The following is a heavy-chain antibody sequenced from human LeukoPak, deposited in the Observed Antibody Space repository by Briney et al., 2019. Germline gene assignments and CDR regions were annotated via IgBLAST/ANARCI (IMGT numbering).Heavy chain of an antibody. Sequence: GGSLRLSCAASGFTFSSYGMSWVRQAPGKGLEWVSAISGSGGSTYYADSVKGRFTISRDNSKNTLYLQMNSLRAEDTAVYYCARDPYSGSYGDYYYYYMDVWGKGTTVTISS. D-gene: IGHD1-26*01. CDR2: ISGSGGST. CDR3: ARDPYSGSYGDYYYYYMDV. J-gene: IGHJ6*03. CDR1: GFTFSSYG. V-gene: IGHV3-23*01.